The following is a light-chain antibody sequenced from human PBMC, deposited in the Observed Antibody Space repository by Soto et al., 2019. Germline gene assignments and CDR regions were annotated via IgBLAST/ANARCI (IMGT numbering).Light chain of an antibody. CDR2: DNN. V-gene: IGLV1-51*01. J-gene: IGLJ2*01. Sequence: QSVLTQPPSVSAAPGQKVTISCSGTSSNFANNYVSWYQQLPGAAPKLLLYDNNKRPSGIPDRFSGSKSGTSATLGITGLQTGDEADYYCETWDNSLSAVVFGGGTKVTVL. CDR3: ETWDNSLSAVV. CDR1: SSNFANNY.